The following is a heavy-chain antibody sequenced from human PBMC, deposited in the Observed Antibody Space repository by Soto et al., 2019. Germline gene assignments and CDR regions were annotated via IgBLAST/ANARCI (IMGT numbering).Heavy chain of an antibody. Sequence: EVDLVESGGGLAKPGGALRLSCTDSGFTFSSHTMNWVRQAPGKGLEWVSSISATGSDIYYGDSVMGRFTISRDNAKNSLYLQLNNLRVEDTAVYYCARGYDVLRVPVAIRVGYFDHWGQGTVVTVSS. CDR1: GFTFSSHT. CDR3: ARGYDVLRVPVAIRVGYFDH. V-gene: IGHV3-21*01. J-gene: IGHJ4*02. CDR2: ISATGSDI. D-gene: IGHD3-16*01.